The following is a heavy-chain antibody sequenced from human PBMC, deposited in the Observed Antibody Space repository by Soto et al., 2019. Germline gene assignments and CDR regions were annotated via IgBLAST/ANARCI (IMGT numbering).Heavy chain of an antibody. D-gene: IGHD2-8*01. CDR2: IYWDDDK. J-gene: IGHJ6*02. Sequence: QITLKESGPTLVKPTQTLTLTCTFSGFSLSTSGVGVGWIRQPPGKALEWLALIYWDDDKRYSPSLKSRLTITKDTSKNQVVLTMTNMDPVDTATYYRAHWDGYNGVSYYYYGMDVWGQGTTVTVSS. CDR3: AHWDGYNGVSYYYYGMDV. CDR1: GFSLSTSGVG. V-gene: IGHV2-5*02.